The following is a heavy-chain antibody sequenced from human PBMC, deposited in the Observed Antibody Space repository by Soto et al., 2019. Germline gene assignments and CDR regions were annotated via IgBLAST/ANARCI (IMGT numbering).Heavy chain of an antibody. J-gene: IGHJ4*02. CDR2: THHNGRT. CDR1: GGSMSSSNW. V-gene: IGHV4-4*02. D-gene: IGHD3-16*01. CDR3: TRGRMTTLD. Sequence: SETLSLTCTVSGGSMSSSNWWNWVRQPPGKGLEWIGETHHNGRTNYNPSLKSQVTKSVDKYKNNFSLKLSSVTAADTAVYYCTRGRMTTLDWGQGTLVTVSS.